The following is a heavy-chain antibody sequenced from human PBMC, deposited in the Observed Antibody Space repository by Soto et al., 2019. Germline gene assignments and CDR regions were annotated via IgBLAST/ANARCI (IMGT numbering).Heavy chain of an antibody. D-gene: IGHD3-22*01. CDR1: GFSFSDYY. Sequence: QVQLVESGGGLVKPGGSLRLSCAASGFSFSDYYMSWIRQAPGKGLEWVSYISSSGSTIYYADSVKGRFSISRDNAKNSLFLQMTRVRDEDTAVNDCAGHNAYDGAFDIWGRGTMVTVSS. CDR2: ISSSGSTI. V-gene: IGHV3-11*01. J-gene: IGHJ3*02. CDR3: AGHNAYDGAFDI.